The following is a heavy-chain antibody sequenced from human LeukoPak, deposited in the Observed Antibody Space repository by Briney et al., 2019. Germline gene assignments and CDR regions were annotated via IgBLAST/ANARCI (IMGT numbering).Heavy chain of an antibody. Sequence: ASVKVSCKASGHTFTNYDINWVRQATGQGLQWMGWMNPNSGHTGYAQKFQGRVTITRNTSITTAYMELSSLRSEDTAVYYCARGAHRYSGSYYLWGQGTLVTVSS. D-gene: IGHD1-26*01. J-gene: IGHJ5*02. CDR3: ARGAHRYSGSYYL. CDR1: GHTFTNYD. CDR2: MNPNSGHT. V-gene: IGHV1-8*03.